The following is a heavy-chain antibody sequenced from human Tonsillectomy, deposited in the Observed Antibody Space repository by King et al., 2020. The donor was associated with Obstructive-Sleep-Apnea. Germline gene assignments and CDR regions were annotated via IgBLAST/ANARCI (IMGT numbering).Heavy chain of an antibody. CDR2: INSDGSST. D-gene: IGHD5-18*01. V-gene: IGHV3-74*01. CDR1: GFTFSSYW. Sequence: VQLVESGGGLVQPGGSLRLSCAASGFTFSSYWMHWVRQAPGKGLVWVSRINSDGSSTSYADSVKGRFTISRDNAKKTLYLQMNSLRAEDTAVYYCARDTAMVDTEYYFDYWGQGTLVTVSS. CDR3: ARDTAMVDTEYYFDY. J-gene: IGHJ4*02.